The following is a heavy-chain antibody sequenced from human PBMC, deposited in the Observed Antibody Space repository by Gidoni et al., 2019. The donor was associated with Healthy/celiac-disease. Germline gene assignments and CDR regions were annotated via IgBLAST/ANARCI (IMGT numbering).Heavy chain of an antibody. J-gene: IGHJ4*02. Sequence: QLQLQASGPGLVKPSETLSLTCTVSGGSISSSSYYWGWIRQPPGKGLEWIGSIYYSGSTYYNPSLKSRVTISVDTSKNQFSLKLSSVTAADTAVYYCARLRGDILTGYADYWGQGTLVTVSS. CDR1: GGSISSSSYY. CDR2: IYYSGST. D-gene: IGHD3-9*01. V-gene: IGHV4-39*07. CDR3: ARLRGDILTGYADY.